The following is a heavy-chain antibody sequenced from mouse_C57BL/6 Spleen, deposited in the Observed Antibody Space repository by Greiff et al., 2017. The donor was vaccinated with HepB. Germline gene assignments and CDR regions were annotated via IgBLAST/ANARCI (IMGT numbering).Heavy chain of an antibody. D-gene: IGHD1-1*01. CDR1: GFTFTDYY. J-gene: IGHJ3*01. V-gene: IGHV7-3*01. Sequence: EVNVVESGGGLVQPGGSLSLSCAASGFTFTDYYMSWVRQPPGKALEWLGFIRNKANGYTTEYSASVKGRFTISRDNSQSILYLQMNALRAEDSASYCCARDYYGSSPFAYWGQGTLVTVSA. CDR3: ARDYYGSSPFAY. CDR2: IRNKANGYTT.